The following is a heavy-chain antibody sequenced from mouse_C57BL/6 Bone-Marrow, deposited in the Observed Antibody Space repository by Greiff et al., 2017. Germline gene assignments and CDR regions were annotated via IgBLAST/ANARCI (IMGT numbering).Heavy chain of an antibody. V-gene: IGHV5-9*01. Sequence: EVLLVESGGGLVKPGGSLTLSCAASGFTFSSYTMSWVRQTPEKRLEWVATIGGGGGNTYYPDSVKGRFTISRDNAKNTLYLQMSSLRSEDTAVYYCAGNFYWYFDVWGTGTTVTVSS. CDR3: AGNFYWYFDV. J-gene: IGHJ1*03. CDR2: IGGGGGNT. CDR1: GFTFSSYT.